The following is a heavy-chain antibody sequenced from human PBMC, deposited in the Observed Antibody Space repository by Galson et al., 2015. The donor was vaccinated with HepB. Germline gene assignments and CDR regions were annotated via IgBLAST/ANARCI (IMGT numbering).Heavy chain of an antibody. CDR1: GFTFSSYA. J-gene: IGHJ4*02. D-gene: IGHD5-12*01. Sequence: SLRLSCAASGFTFSSYAMHWVRQAPGKGLEWVAVISYDGSNKYYADSVKGRFTISRDNSKNTLYLQMNSLRAEDTAVYYCARADRGVWWLQGDYWGQGTLVTVSS. V-gene: IGHV3-30-3*01. CDR3: ARADRGVWWLQGDY. CDR2: ISYDGSNK.